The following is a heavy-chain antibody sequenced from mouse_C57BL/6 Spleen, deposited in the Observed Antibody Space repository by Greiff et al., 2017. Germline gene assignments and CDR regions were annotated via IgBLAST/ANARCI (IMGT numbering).Heavy chain of an antibody. CDR2: IAPETGGT. J-gene: IGHJ4*01. V-gene: IGHV1-15*01. Sequence: QVQLQQSGAELVRPGASVTLSCKASGYTFPDYEMHWVKQTPVHGLEWIGAIAPETGGTAYNQKFKGKAILTADKSSSTAYMELRSLTSEDSAVYYCTRCRYYYGSSHYAMDYWGQGTSVTVSS. CDR1: GYTFPDYE. D-gene: IGHD1-1*01. CDR3: TRCRYYYGSSHYAMDY.